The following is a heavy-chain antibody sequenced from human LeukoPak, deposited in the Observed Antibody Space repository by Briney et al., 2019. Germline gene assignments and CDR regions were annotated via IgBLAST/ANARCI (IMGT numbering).Heavy chain of an antibody. CDR2: ISGSGGST. Sequence: GGSLRLSCAASGFTFSSYGMSWVRQAPGKGLEWVSAISGSGGSTYYADSVKGRFTISRDNAKNTLYLQMNSLRAEDTAVYYCASDRIVGATIDAFDIWGQGTMVTVSS. V-gene: IGHV3-23*01. CDR3: ASDRIVGATIDAFDI. J-gene: IGHJ3*02. D-gene: IGHD1-26*01. CDR1: GFTFSSYG.